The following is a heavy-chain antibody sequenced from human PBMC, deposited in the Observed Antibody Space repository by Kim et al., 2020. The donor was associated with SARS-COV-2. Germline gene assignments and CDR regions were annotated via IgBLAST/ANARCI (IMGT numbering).Heavy chain of an antibody. Sequence: GGSLRLSCAASGFTFSSYAMSWVRQAPGKGLEWVSAISGSGGSTYYADSVKGRFTISRDNSKNTLYLQMNSLRAEDTAVYYCAKDPARLVLRYFGRGREAWYFDLWGRGTLVTVSS. V-gene: IGHV3-23*01. J-gene: IGHJ2*01. CDR1: GFTFSSYA. CDR2: ISGSGGST. D-gene: IGHD3-9*01. CDR3: AKDPARLVLRYFGRGREAWYFDL.